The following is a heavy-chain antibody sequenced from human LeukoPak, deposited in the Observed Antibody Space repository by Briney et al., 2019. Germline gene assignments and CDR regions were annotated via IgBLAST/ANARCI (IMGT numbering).Heavy chain of an antibody. CDR2: IYHSGSP. V-gene: IGHV4-38-2*02. D-gene: IGHD6-19*01. CDR1: GYSISSGYY. J-gene: IGHJ3*02. Sequence: SETLSLTCTVSGYSISSGYYWGWIRPPPGKGLEWIGSIYHSGSPYYNPSLKSRVTISVDTSKNQFSLKLSSVTAADTAVYYCAREIVAGLGVSFDIWGQGTMVTVSS. CDR3: AREIVAGLGVSFDI.